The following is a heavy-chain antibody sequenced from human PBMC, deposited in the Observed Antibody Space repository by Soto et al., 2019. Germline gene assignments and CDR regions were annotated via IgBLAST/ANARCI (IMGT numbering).Heavy chain of an antibody. D-gene: IGHD3-10*01. J-gene: IGHJ5*02. CDR3: ARTSPRGSGTWFDP. CDR1: GGSISTSNW. CDR2: VYRTGST. Sequence: PSETLSLTCAVSGGSISTSNWWSWVRQPPGKGLEWIGEVYRTGSTNYNPSLESRLTISVDKSKNQFSLKLSSVTAADSAVYYCARTSPRGSGTWFDPWGQGTLVTVSS. V-gene: IGHV4-4*02.